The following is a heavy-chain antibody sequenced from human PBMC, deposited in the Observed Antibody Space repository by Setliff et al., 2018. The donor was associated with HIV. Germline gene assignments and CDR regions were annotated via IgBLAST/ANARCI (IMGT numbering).Heavy chain of an antibody. V-gene: IGHV4-34*01. D-gene: IGHD6-19*01. J-gene: IGHJ2*01. Sequence: SETLSLTCAVYGGSFNGYSWTWIRQPPGKGLEWIGGINHSGSTNYNPSLKSRVTISVDTSKSQFSLKLRSVTAADTAVYYCARTRTIAVAGPPPEWYFDLWGRGTLVTVSS. CDR1: GGSFNGYS. CDR2: INHSGST. CDR3: ARTRTIAVAGPPPEWYFDL.